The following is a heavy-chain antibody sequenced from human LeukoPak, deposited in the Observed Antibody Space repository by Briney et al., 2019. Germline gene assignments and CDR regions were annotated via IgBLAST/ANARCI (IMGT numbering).Heavy chain of an antibody. J-gene: IGHJ6*02. CDR2: ISYDGSNK. D-gene: IGHD3-9*01. V-gene: IGHV3-30*03. CDR3: ARDLGDILTGPSNYYYYGMDV. Sequence: GRSLRLSCAASGLTFSSFGMHWVRQAPGKGLEWVAVISYDGSNKYYADSVKGRFTISRDNSKNTLYLQMNSLRAEDTAVYYCARDLGDILTGPSNYYYYGMDVWGQGTTVTVSS. CDR1: GLTFSSFG.